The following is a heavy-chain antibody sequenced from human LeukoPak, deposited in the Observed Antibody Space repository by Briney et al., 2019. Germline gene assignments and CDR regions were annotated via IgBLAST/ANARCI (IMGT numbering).Heavy chain of an antibody. J-gene: IGHJ4*01. V-gene: IGHV3-23*01. Sequence: GGSLRLSCAASGSIFSNYAMSWVRQAPRDWLEWVSAIVGRDGYTYYADSVKGRFTVSRDDPKDTLYLQMNTLRVEDTAVYYCAKWGDYDILTGYYDSDYWGHGTLVTVSS. CDR1: GSIFSNYA. D-gene: IGHD3-9*01. CDR3: AKWGDYDILTGYYDSDY. CDR2: IVGRDGYT.